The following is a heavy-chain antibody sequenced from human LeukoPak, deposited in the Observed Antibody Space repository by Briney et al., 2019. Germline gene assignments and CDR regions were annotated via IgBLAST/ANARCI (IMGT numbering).Heavy chain of an antibody. CDR2: ISSSGSSV. V-gene: IGHV3-48*02. D-gene: IGHD3-22*01. CDR1: GFTFSNYN. J-gene: IGHJ4*02. CDR3: AREGRGSYYYDSSGFWETGYFDY. Sequence: GGSLRLSCAASGFTFSNYNMNWVRQAPGKGLGWVSYISSSGSSVYYADSVKGRFTISRDNAKNSLYLQMNSLRDEDTAVYYCAREGRGSYYYDSSGFWETGYFDYWGQGTLVTVSS.